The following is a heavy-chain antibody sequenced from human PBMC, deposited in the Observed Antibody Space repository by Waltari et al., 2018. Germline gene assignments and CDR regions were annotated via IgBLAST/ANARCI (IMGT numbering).Heavy chain of an antibody. CDR1: GFPVSSHY. Sequence: EVQLVESGGALIQPGGSLRLSCAASGFPVSSHYMNWVRQAPGKGLGWVSVIYTGGSTYYAASVKGRFAISRDTSKNTLSLQMDSLRAEDTAVYYCARGGTIGATHLDFWGQGTLVTVSS. CDR3: ARGGTIGATHLDF. J-gene: IGHJ4*02. D-gene: IGHD1-26*01. V-gene: IGHV3-53*01. CDR2: IYTGGST.